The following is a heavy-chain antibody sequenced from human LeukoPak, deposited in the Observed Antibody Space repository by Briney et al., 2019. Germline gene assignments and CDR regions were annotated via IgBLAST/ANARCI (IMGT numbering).Heavy chain of an antibody. V-gene: IGHV3-30*18. CDR2: ISYDGSNK. CDR3: AKDHSSGWYFDY. D-gene: IGHD6-19*01. Sequence: GGSLRLSCAASGFTFSSYGMHWVRQAPGKGLGWVAVISYDGSNKYYADSVKGRFTISRDNSKNTLYLQINSLRAEDTAVYYCAKDHSSGWYFDYWGQGTLVTVSS. CDR1: GFTFSSYG. J-gene: IGHJ4*02.